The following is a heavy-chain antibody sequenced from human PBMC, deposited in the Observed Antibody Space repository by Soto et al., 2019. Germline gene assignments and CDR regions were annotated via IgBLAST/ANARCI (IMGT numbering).Heavy chain of an antibody. V-gene: IGHV3-11*06. CDR2: SSNSGSFT. CDR3: VRSGDNYNLLDY. Sequence: GGSLRLSCAASGFTFSDHYMSWIRQAPGKGLEWIGYSSNSGSFTRYADSVKGRFSISRDNAKNSLYLQINSLRGDDTAIYYCVRSGDNYNLLDYWGQGTPVTVSS. CDR1: GFTFSDHY. D-gene: IGHD1-1*01. J-gene: IGHJ4*02.